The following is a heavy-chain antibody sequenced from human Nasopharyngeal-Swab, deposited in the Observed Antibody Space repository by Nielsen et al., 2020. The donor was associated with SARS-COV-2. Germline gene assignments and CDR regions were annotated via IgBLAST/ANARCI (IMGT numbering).Heavy chain of an antibody. D-gene: IGHD6-6*01. CDR2: ISGDGGST. CDR3: AKDISSSGYYGMDV. Sequence: GEYLKISCAASGFTFDDYAMHWVRQAPGKGLEWVSLISGDGGSTYYTDSVKGRFTISRDNSKNSLYLQMNSLRTEDTALYYCAKDISSSGYYGMDVWGQGTTVTVSS. J-gene: IGHJ6*02. V-gene: IGHV3-43*02. CDR1: GFTFDDYA.